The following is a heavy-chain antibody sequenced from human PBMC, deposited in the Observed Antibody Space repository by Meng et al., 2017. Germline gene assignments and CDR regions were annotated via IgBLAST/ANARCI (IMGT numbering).Heavy chain of an antibody. J-gene: IGHJ4*02. CDR1: GYTFTRYS. Sequence: HVELVQSGCVLTNPWPSVKVPRKASGYTFTRYSMNWGRQAPGQGFELMGWINTNTGNPTYAQGFTGRFAFSLDTSVSTAYLQISSLKAEDTAVYYCARRYYYDSSGYYFYVFGYWGQGTLVTVSS. V-gene: IGHV7-4-1*02. CDR3: ARRYYYDSSGYYFYVFGY. CDR2: INTNTGNP. D-gene: IGHD3-22*01.